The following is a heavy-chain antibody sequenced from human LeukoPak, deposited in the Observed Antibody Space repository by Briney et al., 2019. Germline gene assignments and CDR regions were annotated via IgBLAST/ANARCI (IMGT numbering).Heavy chain of an antibody. V-gene: IGHV3-66*02. CDR1: GFTVSSNY. CDR2: IYSGGDT. Sequence: GGSLRLSCAASGFTVSSNYMSWVRQAPGKGLEWVSVIYSGGDTYYTDSVKGRFTVSRDNSKNTLCLQMNSLRAEDTAVYYCAREGSSWPRDFQHWGQGTPVTVSS. D-gene: IGHD6-13*01. J-gene: IGHJ1*01. CDR3: AREGSSWPRDFQH.